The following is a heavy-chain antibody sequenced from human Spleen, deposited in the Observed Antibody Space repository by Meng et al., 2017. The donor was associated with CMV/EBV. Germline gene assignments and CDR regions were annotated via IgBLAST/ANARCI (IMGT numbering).Heavy chain of an antibody. D-gene: IGHD5-18*01. CDR3: VRGGGYSYGPFDY. CDR2: ISSSSSFI. CDR1: GFTFSVYS. V-gene: IGHV3-21*01. Sequence: GGSLRLSCAASGFTFSVYSMNWVRQAPGKGLEWVSSISSSSSFIYYADSLKGRITISRDNAKNTLYLQMNSLRAEDTAVYYCVRGGGYSYGPFDYWGQGTLVTVSS. J-gene: IGHJ4*02.